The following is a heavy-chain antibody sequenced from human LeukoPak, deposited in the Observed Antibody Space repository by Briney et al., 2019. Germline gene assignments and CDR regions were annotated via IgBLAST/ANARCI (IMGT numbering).Heavy chain of an antibody. CDR3: AKDTHRRGTSPYGMDV. V-gene: IGHV3-21*01. CDR1: GFTFSSYS. Sequence: GGSLRLSCAASGFTFSSYSMNWVRQAPGKGLEWVSSISSSSSYIYYADSVKGRFTISRDNAKNSLYLQMNSLRAEDTAVYYCAKDTHRRGTSPYGMDVWGQGTTVTVSS. D-gene: IGHD2-2*01. J-gene: IGHJ6*02. CDR2: ISSSSSYI.